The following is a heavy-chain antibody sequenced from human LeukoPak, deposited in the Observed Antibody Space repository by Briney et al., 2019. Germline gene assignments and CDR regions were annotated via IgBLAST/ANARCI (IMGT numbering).Heavy chain of an antibody. CDR1: GGSISSYY. CDR2: IYYSGST. V-gene: IGHV4-59*01. D-gene: IGHD6-13*01. CDR3: AYSSSWYNWFDP. J-gene: IGHJ5*02. Sequence: SETLSLTCTVSGGSISSYYWSWIRQPPGKGLEWIGYIYYSGSTNYNPSLKSRVTISVDTSKNQFSLKLGSVTAADTAVYYCAYSSSWYNWFDPWGQGTLVTVSS.